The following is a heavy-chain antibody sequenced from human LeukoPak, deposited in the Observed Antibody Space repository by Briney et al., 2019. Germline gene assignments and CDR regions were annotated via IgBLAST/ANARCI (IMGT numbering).Heavy chain of an antibody. Sequence: GSLRLSCAASGFTFSSYAMSWVRQAPGKGVEWVSAISGSGGSTYYADSVKGRFTISRDNSKNTLYLQMNSLRAEDTAVYYCANILYYDSSGYYQYYFDYWGQGTLVTVSS. J-gene: IGHJ4*02. CDR2: ISGSGGST. CDR1: GFTFSSYA. V-gene: IGHV3-23*01. D-gene: IGHD3-22*01. CDR3: ANILYYDSSGYYQYYFDY.